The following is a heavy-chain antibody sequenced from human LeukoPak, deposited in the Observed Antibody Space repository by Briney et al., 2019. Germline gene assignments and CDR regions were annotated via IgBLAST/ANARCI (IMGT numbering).Heavy chain of an antibody. CDR1: GFTFSSYW. Sequence: GGSLRLSCAASGFTFSSYWMSWVRQAPGKGLEWVANIKQDGSEKYYVDSVKGRFIISRDNAKNSLYLQMNSLRAEDTAVYYCARDGRYYDSSGYTHYWGQGTLVTVSS. V-gene: IGHV3-7*03. CDR3: ARDGRYYDSSGYTHY. CDR2: IKQDGSEK. J-gene: IGHJ4*02. D-gene: IGHD3-22*01.